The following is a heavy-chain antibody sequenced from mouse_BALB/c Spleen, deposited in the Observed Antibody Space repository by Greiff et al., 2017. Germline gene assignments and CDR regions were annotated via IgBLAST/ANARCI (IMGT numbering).Heavy chain of an antibody. CDR1: GFTFTDYY. V-gene: IGHV7-3*02. CDR2: IRNKANGYTT. J-gene: IGHJ2*01. Sequence: EVQVVESGGGLVQPGGSLRLSCATSGFTFTDYYMSWVRQPPGKALEWLGFIRNKANGYTTEYSASVKGRFTISRDNSQSILYLQMNTLRAEDSATYYCARDIPLDYWGQGTTLTVSS. CDR3: ARDIPLDY.